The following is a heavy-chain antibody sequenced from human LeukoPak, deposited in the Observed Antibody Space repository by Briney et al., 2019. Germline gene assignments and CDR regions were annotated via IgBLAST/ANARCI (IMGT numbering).Heavy chain of an antibody. CDR2: IYTSGST. CDR1: GGSISSYY. D-gene: IGHD4-11*01. V-gene: IGHV4-4*07. Sequence: SETLSLTCTASGGSISSYYWSWIRQPAGKGLEWIGRIYTSGSTNYNPSLKSRVTMSVDTSKNQFSLKLSSVTAADTAVYYCARGGYSNYVLFWYFDLWGRGTLVTVSS. J-gene: IGHJ2*01. CDR3: ARGGYSNYVLFWYFDL.